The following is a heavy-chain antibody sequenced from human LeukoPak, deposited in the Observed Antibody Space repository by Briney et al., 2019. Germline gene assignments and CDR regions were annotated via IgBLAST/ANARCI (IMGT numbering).Heavy chain of an antibody. Sequence: GGSLRLSCAASGFTFSSYSMNWVRQAPGKGLEWVSSISSSSSYIYYADSVKGRFTISRDNARNSLYLQMNSLRAEDTAVYYCARLNIVATTRAFDIWGQGTMVTVSS. CDR1: GFTFSSYS. J-gene: IGHJ3*02. D-gene: IGHD5-12*01. V-gene: IGHV3-21*01. CDR3: ARLNIVATTRAFDI. CDR2: ISSSSSYI.